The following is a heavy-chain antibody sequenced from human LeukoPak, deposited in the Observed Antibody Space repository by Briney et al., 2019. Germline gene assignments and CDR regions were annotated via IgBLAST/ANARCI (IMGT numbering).Heavy chain of an antibody. Sequence: ASVKVSCKASGYTFTGFYMHWVRQAPGQGLEWMGWINPNSGGTKYAQRFQGRVTMTRDTSINTAYMELNSLRSDDTAVYRCAGDLSISSPSCPSHWGQGTLVTVSS. J-gene: IGHJ4*02. CDR1: GYTFTGFY. CDR3: AGDLSISSPSCPSH. V-gene: IGHV1-2*02. D-gene: IGHD2-2*01. CDR2: INPNSGGT.